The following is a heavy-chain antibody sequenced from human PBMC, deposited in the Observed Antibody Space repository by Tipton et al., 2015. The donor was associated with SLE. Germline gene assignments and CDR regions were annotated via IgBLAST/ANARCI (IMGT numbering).Heavy chain of an antibody. J-gene: IGHJ1*01. Sequence: SLRPSCAVSGLAFSSYEMNWVRQAPGKGLEWVSYISSSGSATYYTDSVKGRFTMSRDNAKKSLYLQMNSLRVEDTAVYYCASRGQQLIRGFFQHWGQGTLVSVSS. D-gene: IGHD6-13*01. CDR3: ASRGQQLIRGFFQH. CDR2: ISSSGSAT. V-gene: IGHV3-48*03. CDR1: GLAFSSYE.